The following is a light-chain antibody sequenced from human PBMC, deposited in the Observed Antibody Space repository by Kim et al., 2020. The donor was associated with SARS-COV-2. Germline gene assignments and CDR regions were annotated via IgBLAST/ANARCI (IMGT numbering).Light chain of an antibody. J-gene: IGLJ3*02. CDR1: SSNIGAGYE. V-gene: IGLV1-40*01. Sequence: HSVLTQPPSVSGAPGQRVTISCTGSSSNIGAGYEVHWYQQLPGTAPKLLIYGNTNRPSGVPDRFSGSKSGTSASLAITGLQAEDEADYYCQSYDSSLSGWVFGGGTKLTVL. CDR2: GNT. CDR3: QSYDSSLSGWV.